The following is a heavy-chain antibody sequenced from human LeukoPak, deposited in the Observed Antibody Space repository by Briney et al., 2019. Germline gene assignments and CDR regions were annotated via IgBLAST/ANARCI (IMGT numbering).Heavy chain of an antibody. CDR3: AKDQGRYFDWSFDY. Sequence: PGRSLRLSCAASGFTFDDYAMHWVRQAPGKGLEWVSGISWNSGSIGYADSAKGRFTISRDNAKNSLYLQMNSLRAEDMALYYCAKDQGRYFDWSFDYWGQGTLVTVSS. J-gene: IGHJ4*02. CDR1: GFTFDDYA. D-gene: IGHD3-9*01. V-gene: IGHV3-9*03. CDR2: ISWNSGSI.